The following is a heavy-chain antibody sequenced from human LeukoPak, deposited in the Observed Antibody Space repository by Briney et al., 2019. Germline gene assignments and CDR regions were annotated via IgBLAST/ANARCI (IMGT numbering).Heavy chain of an antibody. V-gene: IGHV3-33*01. CDR2: IWYDGSNK. CDR1: GFTFSSYG. D-gene: IGHD5-24*01. Sequence: PGGSLRLSCAASGFTFSSYGMHWVRQAPGKGLEWVAVIWYDGSNKYYADSVKGRFTISRDNSKNTLYLQMNSLRAEDTAVYYCARDQDRDGYNPLGMGVWGQGTTVTVSS. J-gene: IGHJ6*02. CDR3: ARDQDRDGYNPLGMGV.